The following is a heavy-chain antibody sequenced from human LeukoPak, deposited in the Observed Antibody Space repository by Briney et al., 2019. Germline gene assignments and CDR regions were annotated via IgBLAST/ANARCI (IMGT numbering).Heavy chain of an antibody. D-gene: IGHD3-10*01. CDR2: IIPNFGTA. J-gene: IGHJ4*02. CDR3: ARDSPFGELLFDY. Sequence: GASVKVSCKASGGTFSSYAISWVRQAPGQGLEWMGGIIPNFGTANYAQKFQGRVTITADESTSTAYMELSSLRSEDTAVYYCARDSPFGELLFDYWGQGTLVTVSS. V-gene: IGHV1-69*13. CDR1: GGTFSSYA.